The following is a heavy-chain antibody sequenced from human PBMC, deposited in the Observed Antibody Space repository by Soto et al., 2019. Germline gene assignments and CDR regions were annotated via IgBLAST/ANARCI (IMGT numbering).Heavy chain of an antibody. Sequence: GGSLRLSCAASGFTFSSYGMHWVRQAPGKGLEWVAVISYDGSNKYYADSVKGRFTISRDNSKNTLYPQMNSLRAEDTAVYYCAKRAYSSSWHPRDYYYGMDVWGQGTTVTVSS. V-gene: IGHV3-30*18. CDR3: AKRAYSSSWHPRDYYYGMDV. CDR2: ISYDGSNK. J-gene: IGHJ6*02. CDR1: GFTFSSYG. D-gene: IGHD6-13*01.